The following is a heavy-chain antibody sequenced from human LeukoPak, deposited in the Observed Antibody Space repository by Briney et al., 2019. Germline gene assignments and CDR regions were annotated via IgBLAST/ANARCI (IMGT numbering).Heavy chain of an antibody. D-gene: IGHD5-12*01. CDR1: GFTFSSSW. Sequence: QPGGSLRLSCAASGFTFSSSWMTWVRQAPGKGLEWVANIKEDGSAKYYVDSMKGRFTISRDNAKNSLYLQINSLRAEDTAVYYCARDSPGYGGYSYWGQGTLVTVSS. CDR3: ARDSPGYGGYSY. J-gene: IGHJ4*02. V-gene: IGHV3-7*04. CDR2: IKEDGSAK.